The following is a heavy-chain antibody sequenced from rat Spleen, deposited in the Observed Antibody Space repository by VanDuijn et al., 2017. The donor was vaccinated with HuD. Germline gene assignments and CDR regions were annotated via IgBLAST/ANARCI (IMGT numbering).Heavy chain of an antibody. D-gene: IGHD5-1*01. CDR1: GFPFSDYW. Sequence: EVHLVESGGGLVQPGRSLKLSCVASGFPFSDYWMAWIRQTPGKGLEWIASINNFGGSDYYPDSVKGRFTISRDTAQNTLYLQMNSLRSEDTATYYCATDLGTGSDFDYWGQGVMVTVSS. V-gene: IGHV5-31*01. CDR2: INNFGGSD. CDR3: ATDLGTGSDFDY. J-gene: IGHJ2*01.